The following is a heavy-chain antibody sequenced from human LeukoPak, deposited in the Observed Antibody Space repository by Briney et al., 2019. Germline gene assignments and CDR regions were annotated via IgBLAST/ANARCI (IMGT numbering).Heavy chain of an antibody. V-gene: IGHV3-23*01. D-gene: IGHD3-10*01. J-gene: IGHJ4*02. CDR2: ISGSGGST. CDR1: GFTHSSYA. CDR3: VKDGSGSYLIDY. Sequence: PGGSLRLSRAASGFTHSSYAMSWVRQAPGKGLEWVSAISGSGGSTYYADSVKGRFTISRDNSKNTLYLQMNSLRAEDTAVYYCVKDGSGSYLIDYWGQGTLVTVSS.